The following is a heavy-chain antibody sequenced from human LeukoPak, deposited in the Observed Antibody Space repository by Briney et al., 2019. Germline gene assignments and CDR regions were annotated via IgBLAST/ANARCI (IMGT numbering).Heavy chain of an antibody. D-gene: IGHD1-1*01. J-gene: IGHJ4*02. CDR3: AKGQERESRLDS. CDR1: GFTFDDYG. V-gene: IGHV3-20*04. CDR2: INWNGGST. Sequence: PGGSLRLSCAASGFTFDDYGMSWVRQAPGKGLEWVSGINWNGGSTGYADSVKGRFTISRDNAKNTLYLQMNSLRAEDTALYYCAKGQERESRLDSWGQGTLVTVSS.